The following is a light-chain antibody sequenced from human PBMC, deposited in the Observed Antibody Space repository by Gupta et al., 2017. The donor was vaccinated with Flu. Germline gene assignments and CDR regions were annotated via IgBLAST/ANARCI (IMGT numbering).Light chain of an antibody. V-gene: IGLV2-11*01. CDR1: SSDVGSSNR. CDR2: DVT. Sequence: QSAPTQPRSVSGSPGQSVTISCTGTSSDVGSSNRVSWYQQRPGKAPKLILYDVTERPSGVPDRFSGSKSGNTASLSISGLQADDEADYYCSLHAGRVTWVFGTGTTVTVL. CDR3: SLHAGRVTWV. J-gene: IGLJ1*01.